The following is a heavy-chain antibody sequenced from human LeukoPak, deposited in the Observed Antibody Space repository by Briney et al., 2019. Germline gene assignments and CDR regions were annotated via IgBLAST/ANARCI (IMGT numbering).Heavy chain of an antibody. J-gene: IGHJ4*02. CDR1: GGSVSSGSSY. V-gene: IGHV4-61*01. CDR2: IYYRGST. CDR3: ARDYSSGMYSIDY. D-gene: IGHD6-19*01. Sequence: SETLSLTCTVSGGSVSSGSSYWSWIRQPPGKGVEWIGYIYYRGSTNYNPSLESRVTISVDTSKNQFSLKLISVTAADTAVYYCARDYSSGMYSIDYWGQGTLVTVSS.